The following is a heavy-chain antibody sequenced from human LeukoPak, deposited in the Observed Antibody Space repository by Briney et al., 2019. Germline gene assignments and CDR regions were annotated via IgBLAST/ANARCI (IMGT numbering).Heavy chain of an antibody. Sequence: SVKVSCKVSGYTLTELSMHWVRQAPGQGLEWMGGIIPIFGTANYAQKFQGRVTITADESTSTAYMELRSLRSDDTAVYYCARGDAAAAGNDDYWGQGTLVTVSS. D-gene: IGHD6-13*01. CDR1: GYTLTELS. CDR2: IIPIFGTA. CDR3: ARGDAAAAGNDDY. V-gene: IGHV1-69*13. J-gene: IGHJ4*02.